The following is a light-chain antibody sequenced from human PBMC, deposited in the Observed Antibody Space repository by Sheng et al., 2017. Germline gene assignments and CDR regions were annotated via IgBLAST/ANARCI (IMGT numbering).Light chain of an antibody. Sequence: SYELTQPPSVSVAPGQTARITCGGDNIGSKTVHWYQQKPGQAPVLVVHDDSDRPSGIPERFSGSNSENTATLTISRVEAGDEAVYYCQVWHSGDDHRVFGGGTKLTVL. J-gene: IGLJ3*02. CDR3: QVWHSGDDHRV. V-gene: IGLV3-21*02. CDR2: DDS. CDR1: NIGSKT.